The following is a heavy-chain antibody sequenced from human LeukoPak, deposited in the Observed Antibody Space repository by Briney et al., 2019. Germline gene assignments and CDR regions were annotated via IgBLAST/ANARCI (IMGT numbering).Heavy chain of an antibody. V-gene: IGHV3-21*01. J-gene: IGHJ5*02. CDR3: ARARGVAAAGHP. D-gene: IGHD6-13*01. CDR1: GFTFSSYS. CDR2: ISISSSYI. Sequence: GGSLRLSCAASGFTFSSYSMNWVRQAPGKGLEWVSSISISSSYIYYADSGKGRFTIYRDNAKNSLYLQMNSLRAEDTAVYYCARARGVAAAGHPWGQGTLVTVSS.